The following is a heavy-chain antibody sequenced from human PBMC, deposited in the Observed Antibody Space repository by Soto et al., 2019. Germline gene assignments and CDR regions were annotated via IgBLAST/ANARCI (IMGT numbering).Heavy chain of an antibody. V-gene: IGHV4-59*01. D-gene: IGHD4-17*01. Sequence: SETLSLTCTVSGGSISSYYWSWIRQPPGRGLEWVGYIYYSGSTNYNPSLKSRVTISVDTSKNQFSLKLSSVTAADTAVYYCARAPDYGDYPEYFQHWGQGTLVT. CDR2: IYYSGST. CDR1: GGSISSYY. CDR3: ARAPDYGDYPEYFQH. J-gene: IGHJ1*01.